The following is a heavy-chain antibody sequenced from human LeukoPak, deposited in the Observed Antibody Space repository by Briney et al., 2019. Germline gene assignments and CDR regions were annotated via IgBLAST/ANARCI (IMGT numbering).Heavy chain of an antibody. Sequence: SETLPLTCIVSGGSIGSSIYYWAWVRQPPGKGLEWIGTVFYNGATQYSPSLRSRVTISVDTSKNQFPLKLSSVTAADTAVYYCARGTTVTIGGFDYWGQGTLVTVSS. CDR1: GGSIGSSIYY. D-gene: IGHD4-17*01. CDR3: ARGTTVTIGGFDY. J-gene: IGHJ4*02. V-gene: IGHV4-39*06. CDR2: VFYNGAT.